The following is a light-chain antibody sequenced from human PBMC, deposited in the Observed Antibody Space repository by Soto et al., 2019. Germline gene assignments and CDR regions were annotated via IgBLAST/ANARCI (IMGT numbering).Light chain of an antibody. Sequence: VXTQXPXTLSVSPGERATLSCRASQGVDNKLAWYQQRSGQAPRLLFYGASTRATGIPTRFGGSGSGTEFTLSISSLQSEDFAGYYCQQYGYWPYTFGQGTKLDIK. CDR2: GAS. CDR3: QQYGYWPYT. V-gene: IGKV3-15*01. CDR1: QGVDNK. J-gene: IGKJ2*01.